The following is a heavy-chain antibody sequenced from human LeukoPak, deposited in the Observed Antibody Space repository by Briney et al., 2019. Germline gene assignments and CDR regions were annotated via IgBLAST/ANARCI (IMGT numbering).Heavy chain of an antibody. D-gene: IGHD6-19*01. CDR1: GYTFTSYA. CDR2: INTNTGNP. V-gene: IGHV7-4-1*02. J-gene: IGHJ6*03. Sequence: ASVTVSCKASGYTFTSYAMNWVRQAPGQGLEWMGWINTNTGNPTYAQGFTGRFVLSLDTSVSTAYLQISSLKAEDTAVYYCAREGVESSGWYMDVWGKGTTVTVSS. CDR3: AREGVESSGWYMDV.